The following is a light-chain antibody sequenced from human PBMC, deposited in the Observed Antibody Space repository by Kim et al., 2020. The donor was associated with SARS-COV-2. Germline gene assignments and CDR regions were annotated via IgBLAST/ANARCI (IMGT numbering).Light chain of an antibody. Sequence: VAPGERAPLPCRASQSVSSNFAWFQQKPGQAPRLLIYGASTRAACVPVRFSGSGSGTEFTLTISSLQSEDFAVYYCQQFNNWPLYSFGQGTKLEI. CDR2: GAS. CDR3: QQFNNWPLYS. J-gene: IGKJ2*03. V-gene: IGKV3-15*01. CDR1: QSVSSN.